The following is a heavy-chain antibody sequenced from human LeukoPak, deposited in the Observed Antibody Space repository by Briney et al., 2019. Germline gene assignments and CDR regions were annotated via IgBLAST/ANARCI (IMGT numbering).Heavy chain of an antibody. D-gene: IGHD6-6*01. Sequence: ASVKVSCKGAGYAFTGYYMHWVRQAPGQGLEWMGRINPNSGGTNYAQKFQGRVTMTRDTSISTAYMELSRLRSDDTAVYYCARERTIAARKGDWFDPWGQGTLVTVSA. CDR1: GYAFTGYY. CDR2: INPNSGGT. V-gene: IGHV1-2*06. J-gene: IGHJ5*02. CDR3: ARERTIAARKGDWFDP.